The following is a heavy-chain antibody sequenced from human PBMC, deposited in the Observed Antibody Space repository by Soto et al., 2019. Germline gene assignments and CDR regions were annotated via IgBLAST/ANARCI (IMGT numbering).Heavy chain of an antibody. CDR2: ISSSSSTI. J-gene: IGHJ6*02. Sequence: GGSLRLSCAASGFTFSSYSMNWVRQAPGKGLEWVSYISSSSSTIYYADSVKGRFTISRDNAKNSLYLQMNSLRDEDTAVYYCARDYLYCSSTSCSYYGMDVWGQGTTVTVSS. D-gene: IGHD2-2*01. CDR3: ARDYLYCSSTSCSYYGMDV. CDR1: GFTFSSYS. V-gene: IGHV3-48*02.